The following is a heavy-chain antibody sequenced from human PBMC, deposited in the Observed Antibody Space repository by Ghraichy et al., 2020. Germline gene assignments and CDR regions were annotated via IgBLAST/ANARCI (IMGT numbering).Heavy chain of an antibody. Sequence: GSLRLSCAASGFTFSSYGMHWVRQAPGKGLEWVSYISSSSSTIYYADSVKGRFTISRDNAKNSLYLQMNSLRDEDTAVYYCARYCSGGSCAAFVWGQGTLVTVSS. V-gene: IGHV3-48*02. D-gene: IGHD2-15*01. CDR1: GFTFSSYG. J-gene: IGHJ4*02. CDR2: ISSSSSTI. CDR3: ARYCSGGSCAAFV.